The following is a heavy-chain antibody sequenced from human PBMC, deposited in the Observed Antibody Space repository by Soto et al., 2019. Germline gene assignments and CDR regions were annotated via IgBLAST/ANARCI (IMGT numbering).Heavy chain of an antibody. CDR3: ARHVYY. CDR1: GVSITNTSYY. CDR2: IYFSGST. V-gene: IGHV4-39*01. J-gene: IGHJ4*02. Sequence: QLQLQESGPGLVKPSETLSLTCTVSGVSITNTSYYWGWIRQPPGKGLEWIGTIYFSGSTFYNPSLKSRLTISVDTSKNQFSLRLSSVTAADTAVYYCARHVYYWGQGTLVAVSS.